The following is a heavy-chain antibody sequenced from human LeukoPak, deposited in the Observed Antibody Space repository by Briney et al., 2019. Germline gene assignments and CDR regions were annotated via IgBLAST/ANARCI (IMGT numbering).Heavy chain of an antibody. J-gene: IGHJ4*02. Sequence: GASVKVSCKASGYTFTGYYMHWVRQAPGQGLEWMGWINPNSGGTNYAQKFQGRVTVTRDTSISTAYMELSRLRSDDTAVYYCARDLLGATLYFDYWGQGTLVTVSS. CDR3: ARDLLGATLYFDY. D-gene: IGHD1-26*01. V-gene: IGHV1-2*02. CDR2: INPNSGGT. CDR1: GYTFTGYY.